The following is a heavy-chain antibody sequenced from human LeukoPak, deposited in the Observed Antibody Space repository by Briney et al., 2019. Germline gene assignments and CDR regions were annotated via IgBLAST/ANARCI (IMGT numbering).Heavy chain of an antibody. V-gene: IGHV3-23*01. Sequence: GGSLRLSCAASGFTFSSYPMSWVRQAPGKGLEWVSAISAGGGSTYYADSVKGRFTISRDASKNTLYLQMNSLRADDTALYYCAKKYCSGGSCYSSSDCWGQGTLVTVSS. J-gene: IGHJ4*02. CDR2: ISAGGGST. D-gene: IGHD2-15*01. CDR3: AKKYCSGGSCYSSSDC. CDR1: GFTFSSYP.